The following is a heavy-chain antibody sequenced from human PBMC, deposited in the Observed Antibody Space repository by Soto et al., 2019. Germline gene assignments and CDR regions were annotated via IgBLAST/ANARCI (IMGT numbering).Heavy chain of an antibody. CDR3: ARGVIAPPNCFDP. V-gene: IGHV4-61*08. J-gene: IGHJ5*02. D-gene: IGHD2-21*01. CDR2: VYYSGTT. CDR1: GGSIDSGDYY. Sequence: PSETLSLTCTVSGGSIDSGDYYWSWIRQPPGKGLEWIGYVYYSGTTNYNPFLKSRVTLSLDKSKNQFSLKMNSVTAADTAVYYCARGVIAPPNCFDPWGQGTLVTVSS.